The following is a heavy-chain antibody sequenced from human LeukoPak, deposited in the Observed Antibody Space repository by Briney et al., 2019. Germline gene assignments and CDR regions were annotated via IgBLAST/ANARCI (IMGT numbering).Heavy chain of an antibody. J-gene: IGHJ4*02. Sequence: GGSLRLSWAAAGFSFSSYAMRWVSQAPGKGLGWVSSISVSGGSSSYADSVKGRFTISRDNSKNTLYMQMNSLRAEDTAVYYCAKALGGSSGYSTMFDYWGQGTLVTVSS. V-gene: IGHV3-23*01. D-gene: IGHD3-22*01. CDR3: AKALGGSSGYSTMFDY. CDR2: ISVSGGSS. CDR1: GFSFSSYA.